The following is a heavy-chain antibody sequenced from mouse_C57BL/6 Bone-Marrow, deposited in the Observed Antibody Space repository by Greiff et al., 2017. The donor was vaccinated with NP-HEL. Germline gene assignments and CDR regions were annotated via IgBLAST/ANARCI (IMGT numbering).Heavy chain of an antibody. J-gene: IGHJ2*01. CDR2: ISSGGSYT. V-gene: IGHV5-6*01. Sequence: EVQGVESGGDLVKPGGSLKLSCAASGFTFSSYGMSWVRQTPDKRLEWVATISSGGSYTYYPDSVKGRFTISRDNAKNTLYLQMSSLKSEDTAMYYCARADYGNWDYFDYWGQGTTLTVSS. CDR3: ARADYGNWDYFDY. D-gene: IGHD2-1*01. CDR1: GFTFSSYG.